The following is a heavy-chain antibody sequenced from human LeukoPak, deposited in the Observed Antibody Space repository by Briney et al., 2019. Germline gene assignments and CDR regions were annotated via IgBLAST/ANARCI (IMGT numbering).Heavy chain of an antibody. Sequence: SETLSLTCTVSGGSISSYYWSWIRQPPGKGLEWIGYIYYSGSTNYNPSLKSRVTISVDTSKNQFSLKLSSVTAADTAVYYCARGTRTFDPWGQGTLVTVSS. J-gene: IGHJ5*02. D-gene: IGHD2-2*01. V-gene: IGHV4-59*12. CDR1: GGSISSYY. CDR2: IYYSGST. CDR3: ARGTRTFDP.